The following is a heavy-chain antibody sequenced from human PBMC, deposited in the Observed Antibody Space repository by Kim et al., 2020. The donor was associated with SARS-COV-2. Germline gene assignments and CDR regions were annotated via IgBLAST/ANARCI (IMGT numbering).Heavy chain of an antibody. CDR1: GGSLSSYCYN. CDR2: HYCIRNT. D-gene: IGHD6-19*01. V-gene: IGHV4-39*01. Sequence: SETLSLTCTVSGGSLSSYCYNWVWIRQRTGKGLEGVVNHYCIRNTYYNPSIKSRITIYVYKNKNQFSLKLGSVTAADAAVYYSASHHRGSSGDYFAYYY. CDR3: ASHHRGSSGDYFAYYY. J-gene: IGHJ6*01.